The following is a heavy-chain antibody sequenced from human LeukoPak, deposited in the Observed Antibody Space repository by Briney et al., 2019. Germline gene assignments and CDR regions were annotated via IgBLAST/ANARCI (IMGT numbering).Heavy chain of an antibody. CDR3: ARDWWLVFDY. D-gene: IGHD6-19*01. Sequence: GGSLRLSCAASGFTFSADSMNWVRQAPGKGLEWVSTLSSTRTYIYYADSVKGRFTISRDNAKNSLYLQMNSLRAEDTAVYYCARDWWLVFDYWGQGTLVTVSS. V-gene: IGHV3-21*01. CDR1: GFTFSADS. J-gene: IGHJ4*02. CDR2: LSSTRTYI.